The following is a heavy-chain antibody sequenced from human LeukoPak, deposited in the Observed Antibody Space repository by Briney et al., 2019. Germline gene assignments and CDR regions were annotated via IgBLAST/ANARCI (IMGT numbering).Heavy chain of an antibody. CDR1: GFIFSSYG. V-gene: IGHV3-33*01. J-gene: IGHJ4*02. CDR2: IWYDGSNK. CDR3: VRDGGAGFDY. Sequence: GGSLTLSCAASGFIFSSYGMHWVRQAPGKGLEWVAVIWYDGSNKYYADSVKGRFTISRDDSKNTLYLQMDSLGAEDTAVYCCVRDGGAGFDYWGQGTLVTVSS. D-gene: IGHD1-14*01.